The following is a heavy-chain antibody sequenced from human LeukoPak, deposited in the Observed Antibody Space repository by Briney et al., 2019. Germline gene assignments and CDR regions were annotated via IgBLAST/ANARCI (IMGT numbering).Heavy chain of an antibody. V-gene: IGHV1-46*01. Sequence: ASVKVSCKASGYTFTNYDINWVRQAPGQGPEWRGVISPSGGSTTYAQKFQGRDTLTRDMSTSTDYLELSSLRSEDTAVYYCARENSVREEAWWFNPWGQGTLVTVSS. CDR1: GYTFTNYD. D-gene: IGHD3-10*01. J-gene: IGHJ5*02. CDR3: ARENSVREEAWWFNP. CDR2: ISPSGGST.